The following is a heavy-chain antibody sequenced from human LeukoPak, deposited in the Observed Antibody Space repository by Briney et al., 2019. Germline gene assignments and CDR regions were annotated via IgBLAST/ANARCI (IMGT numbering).Heavy chain of an antibody. J-gene: IGHJ6*03. CDR2: ISGSGGST. CDR1: GFTFSSYA. D-gene: IGHD2-2*01. CDR3: AKDMIGYCSSTSCYPPYYYYMDV. Sequence: PGGSLRLSCADSGFTFSSYAMRWVRQAPGKVLEWVLAISGSGGSTYYADSVKGRFTISRDNSKNTLYLQMNSLRAEDTAVYYCAKDMIGYCSSTSCYPPYYYYMDVWGKGTTVTVSS. V-gene: IGHV3-23*01.